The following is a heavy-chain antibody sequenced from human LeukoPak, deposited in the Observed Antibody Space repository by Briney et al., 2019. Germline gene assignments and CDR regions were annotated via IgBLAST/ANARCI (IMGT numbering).Heavy chain of an antibody. CDR3: ARNRFSSSPGAFDF. CDR2: IFPGDSDT. V-gene: IGHV5-51*01. CDR1: GYSFTSYW. Sequence: GESLQISCKGSGYSFTSYWIGWVRQLPGKGLELMGIIFPGDSDTRYSPSFQGQVTISADKSINTAYLQWTSLKASDTAMYYCARNRFSSSPGAFDFWGQGTVVTVSS. D-gene: IGHD6-19*01. J-gene: IGHJ3*01.